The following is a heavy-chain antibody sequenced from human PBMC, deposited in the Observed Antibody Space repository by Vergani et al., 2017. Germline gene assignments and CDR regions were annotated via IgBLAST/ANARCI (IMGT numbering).Heavy chain of an antibody. CDR1: GFTFSNAG. CDR3: TTEALLWFVELVY. Sequence: EVQLVESGGGLVKPGGSLRLSCAASGFTFSNAGMSWVRQAPGKGLEWVGRIKSKTDGGTTDYAAPVRGRFTISRDDSKNTLYLQMNSLETEDTAVYYCTTEALLWFVELVYWGQGTLVTVSS. J-gene: IGHJ4*02. D-gene: IGHD3-10*01. V-gene: IGHV3-15*01. CDR2: IKSKTDGGTT.